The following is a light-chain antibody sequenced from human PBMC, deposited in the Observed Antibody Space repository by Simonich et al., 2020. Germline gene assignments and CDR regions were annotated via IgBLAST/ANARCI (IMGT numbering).Light chain of an antibody. CDR3: QQYNSYSQT. CDR2: KAS. J-gene: IGKJ1*01. CDR1: QSISSW. V-gene: IGKV1-5*03. Sequence: DIQMTQSPSTLSASVGDRVTITCRASQSISSWLAWYQQKPGTAPKLLIYKASSLESGVPSRFIGSGSGTEFTLTISSLQPDDFATYYCQQYNSYSQTFGQGTKVEIK.